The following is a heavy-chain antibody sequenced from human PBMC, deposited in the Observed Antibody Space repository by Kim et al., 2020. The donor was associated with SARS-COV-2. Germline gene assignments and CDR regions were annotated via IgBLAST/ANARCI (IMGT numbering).Heavy chain of an antibody. CDR2: ISYDGSNK. CDR3: AKEGGNYDFWSGHRMDV. D-gene: IGHD3-3*01. Sequence: GGSLRLSCAASGFTFSSYGMHWVRQAPGKGLEWVAVISYDGSNKYYADSVKGRFTISRDNSKNTLYLQMNSLRAEDTAVYYCAKEGGNYDFWSGHRMDVWGQGTTVTVSS. CDR1: GFTFSSYG. V-gene: IGHV3-30*18. J-gene: IGHJ6*02.